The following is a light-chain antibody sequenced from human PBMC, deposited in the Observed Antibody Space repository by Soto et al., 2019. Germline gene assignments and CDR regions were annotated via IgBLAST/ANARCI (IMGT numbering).Light chain of an antibody. CDR3: AAWDDSLNGWV. Sequence: QSVLTQPPSASGTPGQRVIISCSGSRSNVGGNTANWYQQFPGTAPKVLIDSNNQRPSGVPDRFSGSKSGTSASLAISGLQSEDEADYYCAAWDDSLNGWVFGGGTKVTVL. J-gene: IGLJ3*02. CDR1: RSNVGGNT. CDR2: SNN. V-gene: IGLV1-44*01.